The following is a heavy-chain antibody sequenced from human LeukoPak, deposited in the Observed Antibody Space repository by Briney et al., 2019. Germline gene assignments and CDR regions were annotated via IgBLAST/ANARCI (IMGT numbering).Heavy chain of an antibody. Sequence: GGSLRPSCAASEITFSSYGMHWVRQAPGKGLEWVAVIWYDGSNKHYADSVKGRFTISRDNSKNTLYLQMNSLRAEDTAVYYCARDRYYYGSGIPWGMDVWGQGTTVTVSS. CDR1: EITFSSYG. D-gene: IGHD3-10*01. J-gene: IGHJ6*02. CDR3: ARDRYYYGSGIPWGMDV. V-gene: IGHV3-33*01. CDR2: IWYDGSNK.